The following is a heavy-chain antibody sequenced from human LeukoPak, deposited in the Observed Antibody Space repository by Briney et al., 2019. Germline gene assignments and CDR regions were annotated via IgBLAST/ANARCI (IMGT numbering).Heavy chain of an antibody. CDR3: AKLPGGYGDYVADKDAFDI. CDR2: ISRNSGSI. D-gene: IGHD4-17*01. V-gene: IGHV3-9*01. J-gene: IGHJ3*02. Sequence: GGSLRLSCAASGFTFDDYAMHWVRQAPGKGLEGVSGISRNSGSIGYADSVKGRFTISRDNAKNSLYLQMNSLRAEDTALYYCAKLPGGYGDYVADKDAFDIWGQGTMVTVSS. CDR1: GFTFDDYA.